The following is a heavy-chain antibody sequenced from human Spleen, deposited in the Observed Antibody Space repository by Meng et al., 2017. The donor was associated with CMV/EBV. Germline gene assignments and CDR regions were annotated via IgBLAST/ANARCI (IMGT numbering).Heavy chain of an antibody. CDR3: VKDPHYDF. CDR2: ISSRSSYI. V-gene: IGHV3-21*01. Sequence: GGSLRLSCAASGFSFSSYGVNWVRQAPGKGLEWVSSISSRSSYIYYADSVKGRFTISRDDAKKSLYLQMTSLRAEDTAVYYCVKDPHYDFWGQGTLVTVSS. D-gene: IGHD3-3*01. J-gene: IGHJ4*02. CDR1: GFSFSSYG.